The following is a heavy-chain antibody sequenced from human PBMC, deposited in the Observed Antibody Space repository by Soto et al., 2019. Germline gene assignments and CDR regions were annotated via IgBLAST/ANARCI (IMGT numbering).Heavy chain of an antibody. CDR3: AKDPHMITFGGVVSKWCYFDY. J-gene: IGHJ4*02. CDR1: GFTFSNYA. CDR2: ISGSGGST. D-gene: IGHD3-16*01. Sequence: EVQLLESGGGLVQPGGSLRLSCAASGFTFSNYAMSWVRQAPGKGLEWVSAISGSGGSTYYADSVKGRFTISRDNSKNPIYLQMSSLRAEDTSVYCCAKDPHMITFGGVVSKWCYFDYWGQGTMVIVSA. V-gene: IGHV3-23*01.